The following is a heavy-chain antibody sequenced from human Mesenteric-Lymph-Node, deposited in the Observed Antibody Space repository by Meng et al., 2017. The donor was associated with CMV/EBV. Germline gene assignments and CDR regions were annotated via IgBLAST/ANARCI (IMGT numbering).Heavy chain of an antibody. CDR1: GGSFSGYH. CDR2: INHSGST. CDR3: ARGSSYDILTGYFDY. Sequence: QGLLHQWGAGLVKPSETLSVTCSVYGGSFSGYHWNWIRQSPEKGLEWIGEINHSGSTTYNPSFTSRIIISVDTSTNQISLNMSSVTAADTAVYYCARGSSYDILTGYFDYWGQGALVTVSS. V-gene: IGHV4-34*01. J-gene: IGHJ4*02. D-gene: IGHD3-9*01.